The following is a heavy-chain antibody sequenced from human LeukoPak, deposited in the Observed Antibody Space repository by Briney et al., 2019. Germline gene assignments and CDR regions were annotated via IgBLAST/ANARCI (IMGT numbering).Heavy chain of an antibody. D-gene: IGHD3-9*01. CDR2: IYYSGST. Sequence: SETLSLTCTVSGGSISSSSYYWGWIRQPPGKGLEWIGSIYYSGSTYYNPSLKSRVTISVDTSKNQLSLKLSSVTAADTAVYYCARVGYYDILTGYYLGGWFDPWGQGTLVTVSS. CDR3: ARVGYYDILTGYYLGGWFDP. J-gene: IGHJ5*02. CDR1: GGSISSSSYY. V-gene: IGHV4-39*07.